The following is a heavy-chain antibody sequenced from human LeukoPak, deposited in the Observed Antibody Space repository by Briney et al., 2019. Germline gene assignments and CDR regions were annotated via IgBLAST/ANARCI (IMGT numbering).Heavy chain of an antibody. CDR3: ARAACYSQDYYYMDV. V-gene: IGHV4-34*01. D-gene: IGHD2-2*02. CDR2: INHSGST. J-gene: IGHJ6*03. Sequence: SETLSLTCAVYGGSFSGYYWSWIRQPPGKGLEWIGEINHSGSTNYNPSLKSRVTISVDTSENQFSLKLSSVTAADTAVYYCARAACYSQDYYYMDVWGKGTTVTVSS. CDR1: GGSFSGYY.